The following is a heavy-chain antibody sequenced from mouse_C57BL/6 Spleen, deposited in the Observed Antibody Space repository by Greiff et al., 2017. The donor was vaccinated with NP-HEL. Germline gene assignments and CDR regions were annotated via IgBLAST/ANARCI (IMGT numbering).Heavy chain of an antibody. D-gene: IGHD1-1*01. CDR3: AREGTTVVATGDY. CDR2: ISSGSSTI. V-gene: IGHV5-17*01. Sequence: EVHLVESGGGLVKPGGSLKLSCAASGFTFSDYGMHWVRQAPEKGLEWVAYISSGSSTIYYADTVKGRFTISRDNAKNTLFLQMTSLRSEDTAMYYCAREGTTVVATGDYWGQGTTLTVSS. CDR1: GFTFSDYG. J-gene: IGHJ2*01.